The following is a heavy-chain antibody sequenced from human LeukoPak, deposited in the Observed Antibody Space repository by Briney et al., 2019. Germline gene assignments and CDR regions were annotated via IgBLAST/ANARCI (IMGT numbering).Heavy chain of an antibody. V-gene: IGHV3-30*02. CDR2: VRFDGNEK. D-gene: IGHD3-10*01. CDR1: GFTFSYYG. CDR3: ARVGWTMVRGAPYYYYYMDV. Sequence: GSLRLSCAASGFTFSYYGMHWVRQAPGKGLEWVGFVRFDGNEKYYADSVKGRFTISRDNANNSLYLQMNSLRAEDTAVYYCARVGWTMVRGAPYYYYYMDVWGKGTTVTISS. J-gene: IGHJ6*03.